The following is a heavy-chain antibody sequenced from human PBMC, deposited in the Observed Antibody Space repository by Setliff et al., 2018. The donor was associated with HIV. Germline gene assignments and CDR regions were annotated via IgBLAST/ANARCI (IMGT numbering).Heavy chain of an antibody. D-gene: IGHD6-19*01. CDR1: GGSISSSNYY. CDR3: ARVPGYSSGTSYMDV. Sequence: SETLSLTCTVSGGSISSSNYYGGWIRQPPGKGLEWIGNIYYSGTTYYSPSLKSRVTISIDSSKNQFSLRLSSVTAADTAVYYCARVPGYSSGTSYMDVWGKGTTVTAP. J-gene: IGHJ6*03. CDR2: IYYSGTT. V-gene: IGHV4-39*01.